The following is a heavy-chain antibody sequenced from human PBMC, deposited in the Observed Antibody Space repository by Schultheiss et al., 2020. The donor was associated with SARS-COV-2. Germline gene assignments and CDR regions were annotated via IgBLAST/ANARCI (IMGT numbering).Heavy chain of an antibody. CDR3: ATRGIAARRRYFDY. J-gene: IGHJ4*02. D-gene: IGHD6-6*01. CDR1: GFTFSSYA. V-gene: IGHV3-21*05. CDR2: ISSSSSYT. Sequence: GGSLRLSCAASGFTFSSYAMHWVRQAPGKGLEWVSYISSSSSYTNYADSVKGRFTISRDNAKNSLYLQMNSLRAEDTAVYYCATRGIAARRRYFDYWGQGTLVTVSS.